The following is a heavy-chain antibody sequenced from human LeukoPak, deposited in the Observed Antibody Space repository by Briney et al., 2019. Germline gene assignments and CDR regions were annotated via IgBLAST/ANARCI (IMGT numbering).Heavy chain of an antibody. D-gene: IGHD6-13*01. CDR1: GGTFSSYA. V-gene: IGHV1-69*13. CDR3: AILWVKIAAAGRGGGGYYGMDV. J-gene: IGHJ6*02. CDR2: IIPIFGTA. Sequence: SVKVSCKASGGTFSSYAISWMRQAPGQGLEWMGGIIPIFGTANYAQKFQGRVTITADESTSTAYMELSSLRSEDTAVYYCAILWVKIAAAGRGGGGYYGMDVWGQGTTVTVSS.